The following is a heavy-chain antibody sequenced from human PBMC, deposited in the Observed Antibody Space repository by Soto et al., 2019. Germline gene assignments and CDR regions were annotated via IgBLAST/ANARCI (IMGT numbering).Heavy chain of an antibody. D-gene: IGHD5-12*01. CDR2: ISGSGGST. V-gene: IGHV3-23*01. Sequence: GGSLRLSCAASGFTFSSYAMSWVRQAPGKGLEWVSAISGSGGSTYYADSVKGRFTISRDNSKNTLYLQMNSLRAEDTAVYYCAKEAYSGYDLSYYYGMDVWGQGTTVTVSS. J-gene: IGHJ6*02. CDR3: AKEAYSGYDLSYYYGMDV. CDR1: GFTFSSYA.